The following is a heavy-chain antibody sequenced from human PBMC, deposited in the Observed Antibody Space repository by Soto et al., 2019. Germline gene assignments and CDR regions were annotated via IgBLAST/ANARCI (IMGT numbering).Heavy chain of an antibody. CDR3: ARRSSYYYYGMGV. J-gene: IGHJ6*02. CDR2: ISAYNGNT. Sequence: ASVKVSCKASGYTFTSYGISWVRQAPGQGLEWMGGISAYNGNTNYAQKLQGRVTMTTDTSTSTAYMELRSVRSEDTAVYYCARRSSYYYYGMGVWGQGTTVTVSS. CDR1: GYTFTSYG. D-gene: IGHD1-26*01. V-gene: IGHV1-18*01.